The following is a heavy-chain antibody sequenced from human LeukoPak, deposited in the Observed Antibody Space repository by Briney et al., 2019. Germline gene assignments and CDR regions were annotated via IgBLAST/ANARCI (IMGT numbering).Heavy chain of an antibody. D-gene: IGHD3-10*01. V-gene: IGHV3-11*05. Sequence: PGGSLRLSCAASGFNFSDYYMSWIRQAPGKGLEWVSYISTSSSYTNYADSVKGRFTISRDDAKNSLYLQMNSLRAEDTAVYYCARGGGSRFDYWGQGTLVTVSS. J-gene: IGHJ4*02. CDR2: ISTSSSYT. CDR1: GFNFSDYY. CDR3: ARGGGSRFDY.